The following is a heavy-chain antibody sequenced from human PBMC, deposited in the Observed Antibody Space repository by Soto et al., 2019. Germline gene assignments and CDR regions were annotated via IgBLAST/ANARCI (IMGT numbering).Heavy chain of an antibody. CDR3: AAWYSSSYQTKFQH. CDR1: GFTFTSSA. CDR2: IVVGSGNT. J-gene: IGHJ1*01. Sequence: SVKVSCKASGFTFTSSAVQWVRQARGQRLEWIGWIVVGSGNTNYAQKFQERVTITRDMSTSTAYMELSSLRSEDTAVYYCAAWYSSSYQTKFQHWGQGTLVTVSS. D-gene: IGHD6-13*01. V-gene: IGHV1-58*01.